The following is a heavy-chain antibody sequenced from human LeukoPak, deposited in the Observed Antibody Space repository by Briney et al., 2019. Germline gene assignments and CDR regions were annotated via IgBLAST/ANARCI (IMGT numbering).Heavy chain of an antibody. D-gene: IGHD6-13*01. CDR1: GGTFSSYA. Sequence: ASVKVSCKASGGTFSSYAISWVRQAPGQGLEWMGGIIPIFGTANYAQKFQGRVTITADESTSTAYMELSSLRSEDTAVYYCARVNLIAAAGTKYYYMDVWGKGTTVTVSS. CDR3: ARVNLIAAAGTKYYYMDV. J-gene: IGHJ6*03. V-gene: IGHV1-69*13. CDR2: IIPIFGTA.